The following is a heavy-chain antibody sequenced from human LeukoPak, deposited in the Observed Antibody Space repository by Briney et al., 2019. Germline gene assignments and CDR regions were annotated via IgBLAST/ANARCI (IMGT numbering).Heavy chain of an antibody. CDR3: ASAATMVRGVRAFDI. V-gene: IGHV4-39*07. CDR2: IFHSGNT. Sequence: SETLSLTCSVSGGSISNSSYYWGWLRQPPGKGLEWIGNIFHSGNTFNNPSLKSRVTISVDTSKNQLSLKLRSVTAADTAVYFCASAATMVRGVRAFDIWGQGTMVTVSS. J-gene: IGHJ3*02. D-gene: IGHD3-10*01. CDR1: GGSISNSSYY.